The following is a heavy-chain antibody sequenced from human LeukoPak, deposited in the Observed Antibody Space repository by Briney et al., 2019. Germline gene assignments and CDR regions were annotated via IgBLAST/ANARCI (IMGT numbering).Heavy chain of an antibody. CDR1: GFSLSTSGVG. Sequence: KRSGPTLVNPTQTLTLTCTFSGFSLSTSGVGVGWIRQPPGKALEWLALIYWNDDKRYSPSLKSRLTITKDTSKNQVVLTMTNMDPVDTATYYCARAGIAAAGNWFDPWGQGTLVTVSS. J-gene: IGHJ5*02. CDR3: ARAGIAAAGNWFDP. D-gene: IGHD6-13*01. CDR2: IYWNDDK. V-gene: IGHV2-5*01.